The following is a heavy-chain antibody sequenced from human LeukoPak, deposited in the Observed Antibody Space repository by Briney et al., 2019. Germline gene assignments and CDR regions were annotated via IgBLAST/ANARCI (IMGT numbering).Heavy chain of an antibody. D-gene: IGHD4-23*01. J-gene: IGHJ5*02. CDR2: IIPIFGTA. CDR3: ARDYGGNSGGAFDP. Sequence: GASVKVSCKASGGTFSSYAISWVRQAPGQGLEWMGGIIPIFGTANYAQKFQGRVTITTDESTSTAYMELSSLRSEDTAVYYCARDYGGNSGGAFDPWGQGTLVTVSS. CDR1: GGTFSSYA. V-gene: IGHV1-69*05.